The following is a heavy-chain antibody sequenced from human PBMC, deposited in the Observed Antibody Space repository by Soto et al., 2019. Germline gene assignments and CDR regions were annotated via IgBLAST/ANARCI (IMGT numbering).Heavy chain of an antibody. CDR3: AKGGGGDHGD. V-gene: IGHV3-23*01. CDR1: GFTFSSSD. J-gene: IGHJ4*02. D-gene: IGHD2-21*02. CDR2: ITTSGART. Sequence: EVQLLDSGGGLVQPGGSLRLSCEASGFTFSSSDMCWVRQAPGKGLEWISSITTSGARTFYADSVKGRFTISRDNSKNTLYLQVNSLRVDDTAVYFCAKGGGGDHGDWGQGTPVAVSS.